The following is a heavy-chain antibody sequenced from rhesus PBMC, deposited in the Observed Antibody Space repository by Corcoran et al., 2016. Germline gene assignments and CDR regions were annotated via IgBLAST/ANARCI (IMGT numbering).Heavy chain of an antibody. CDR3: ANLAAAGLDY. D-gene: IGHD6-25*01. J-gene: IGHJ4*01. CDR1: GFTFSSYG. Sequence: EVQLVESGGGLVQPGGSLRLSCAASGFTFSSYGMSWVRQAPGKGLEWVLYISKCCGSTYYAEPVKGRFTISRDNSKNTLSLQMNSLRAEDTAVYYCANLAAAGLDYWGQGVLVTVSS. V-gene: IGHV3S5*01. CDR2: ISKCCGST.